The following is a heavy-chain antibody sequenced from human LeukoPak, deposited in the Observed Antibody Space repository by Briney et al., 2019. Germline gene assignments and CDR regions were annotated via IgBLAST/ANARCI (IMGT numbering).Heavy chain of an antibody. Sequence: GGSLRLSCAASGFTVSFNYMFWVRQAPGKGLECVSILYSGGNTYYADSVKGRFTISRDNSKNTLYLQLNSLRAEDTAVYYCARAAGASGKDYWGQGTRVTVSS. V-gene: IGHV3-66*01. CDR2: LYSGGNT. J-gene: IGHJ4*02. D-gene: IGHD1-26*01. CDR1: GFTVSFNY. CDR3: ARAAGASGKDY.